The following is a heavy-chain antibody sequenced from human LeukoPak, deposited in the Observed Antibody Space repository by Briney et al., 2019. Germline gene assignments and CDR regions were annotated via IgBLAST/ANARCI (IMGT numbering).Heavy chain of an antibody. J-gene: IGHJ6*02. V-gene: IGHV3-23*01. D-gene: IGHD2-2*02. Sequence: RGLLRLSRIASGFTFSRYAMSWVRRAPGKGLEWVSAISGSGGSTYYADSVKGRFTISRDNSKNTLYLQMNSLRAEDTAVYYCAKAPPGYCSSTSCYTPLYYGMDVWGQGTTVTVSS. CDR2: ISGSGGST. CDR1: GFTFSRYA. CDR3: AKAPPGYCSSTSCYTPLYYGMDV.